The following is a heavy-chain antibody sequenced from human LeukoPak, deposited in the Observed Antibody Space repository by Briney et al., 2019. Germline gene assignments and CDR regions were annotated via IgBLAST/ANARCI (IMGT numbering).Heavy chain of an antibody. CDR1: GGSISSYY. CDR2: IYYSGST. CDR3: ARGVCSGGSCRNWFDP. D-gene: IGHD2-15*01. J-gene: IGHJ5*02. V-gene: IGHV4-59*01. Sequence: SETLSLTCTVSGGSISSYYWSWIRQPPGKGLEWIGYIYYSGSTNYNPSLKSRVTISVDTSKNRFSLKLSSVTAADTAVYYCARGVCSGGSCRNWFDPWGQGTLVTVSP.